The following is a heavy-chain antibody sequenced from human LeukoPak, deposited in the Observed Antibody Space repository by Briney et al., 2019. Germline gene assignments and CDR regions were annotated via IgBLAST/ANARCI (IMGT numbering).Heavy chain of an antibody. CDR2: IYHTGST. Sequence: SETLSLTCAVSGGSVSSGGYSWSWIRQPPGKGLEWIGDIYHTGSTYYNSSLESRVTISIDKSKNQFSLKLSSLTAADTAVCYCASARGTQWLVRGLYYWGQGTLVTVSS. V-gene: IGHV4-30-2*01. D-gene: IGHD6-19*01. J-gene: IGHJ4*02. CDR3: ASARGTQWLVRGLYY. CDR1: GGSVSSGGYS.